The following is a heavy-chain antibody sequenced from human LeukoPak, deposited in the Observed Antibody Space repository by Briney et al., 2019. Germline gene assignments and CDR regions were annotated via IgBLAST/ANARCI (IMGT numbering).Heavy chain of an antibody. J-gene: IGHJ4*02. CDR3: ARAIAVAGTDPDLHDY. Sequence: ASVKVSCKSSGYTFTSYGISWVRQAPGQGLEWMGWISAYNGNTNYAQKLQGRVTMTTDTSTSTAYMELRSLRSDDTAVYYCARAIAVAGTDPDLHDYWGQGTLVTVSS. CDR2: ISAYNGNT. CDR1: GYTFTSYG. D-gene: IGHD6-19*01. V-gene: IGHV1-18*01.